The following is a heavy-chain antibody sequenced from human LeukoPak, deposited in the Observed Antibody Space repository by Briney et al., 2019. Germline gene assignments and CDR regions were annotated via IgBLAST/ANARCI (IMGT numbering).Heavy chain of an antibody. CDR3: ARRIAARPPAFDY. J-gene: IGHJ4*02. CDR2: ISSSGTTI. V-gene: IGHV3-48*03. D-gene: IGHD6-6*01. CDR1: GFTFSSYE. Sequence: PGGSLRLSCAASGFTFSSYEMNWVRQAPGKGLEWVSYISSSGTTIYYADSVKGRFTISRDNAKNSLYLQMNSLRAEDTAVYYCARRIAARPPAFDYWGQGTLVTVSS.